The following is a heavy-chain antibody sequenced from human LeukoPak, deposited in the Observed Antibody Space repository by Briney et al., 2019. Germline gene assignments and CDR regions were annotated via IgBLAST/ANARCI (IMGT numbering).Heavy chain of an antibody. CDR1: GGSFSGYH. Sequence: SETLSLTCAVYGGSFSGYHWSWIRQPQGMGLEWIGEINHSGSTNYNPSLKSRVTISVDTSKNQFSLKLSSVTAADTAVYYCARGLRWLPGDYWGQGTLVTVSS. V-gene: IGHV4-34*01. J-gene: IGHJ4*02. D-gene: IGHD4-23*01. CDR3: ARGLRWLPGDY. CDR2: INHSGST.